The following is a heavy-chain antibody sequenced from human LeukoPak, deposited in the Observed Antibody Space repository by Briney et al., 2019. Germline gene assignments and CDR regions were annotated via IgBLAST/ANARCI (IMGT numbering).Heavy chain of an antibody. Sequence: PGGSLRLSCAASGFTFDDYGLTWVRQAPGKGLEWVSGINWNGVSTGYADSVKGRFTISRDNAKNSLYLQMNSLRAEDTAVYYCARARYYDFWGGYYRKGRDGISLYYYYYMDVWGKGTTVTVSS. CDR3: ARARYYDFWGGYYRKGRDGISLYYYYYMDV. D-gene: IGHD3-3*01. CDR1: GFTFDDYG. J-gene: IGHJ6*03. CDR2: INWNGVST. V-gene: IGHV3-20*04.